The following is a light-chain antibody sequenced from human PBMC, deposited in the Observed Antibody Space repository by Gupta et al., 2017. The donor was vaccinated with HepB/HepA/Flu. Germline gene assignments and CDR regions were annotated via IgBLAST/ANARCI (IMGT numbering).Light chain of an antibody. Sequence: DIQMTQSPSTLSASVGDRVTITCRASQSISSWLAWYQQKPGKAPNLLIYKASSLQSGVPSRFSGSGSGTEFTLTISSLQPDDFVTYYCQQYITYPITFGGGTKVEFK. CDR3: QQYITYPIT. CDR2: KAS. J-gene: IGKJ4*01. V-gene: IGKV1-5*03. CDR1: QSISSW.